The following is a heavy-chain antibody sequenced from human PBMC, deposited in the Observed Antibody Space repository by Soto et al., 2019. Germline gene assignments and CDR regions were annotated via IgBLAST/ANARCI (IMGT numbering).Heavy chain of an antibody. CDR1: GFTFNSYA. Sequence: EVQLLESGGGLVQPGGSLRPSCPASGFTFNSYAMSWVRQAPGKGLEWVSAITGSGGSTYYAASVKGRFTISRDNSKNTLYLQMNSLRAEDTAIYYCAKWGDYYDVWGCDPCGQGTLVTVSS. D-gene: IGHD3-22*01. V-gene: IGHV3-23*01. CDR3: AKWGDYYDVWGCDP. CDR2: ITGSGGST. J-gene: IGHJ5*02.